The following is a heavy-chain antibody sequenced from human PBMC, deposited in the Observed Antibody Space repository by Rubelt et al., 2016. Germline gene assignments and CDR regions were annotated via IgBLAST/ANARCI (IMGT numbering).Heavy chain of an antibody. V-gene: IGHV3-23*04. J-gene: IGHJ5*01. CDR2: LSGGGAST. CDR1: GFTFSSYA. CDR3: VRAHYGDDS. D-gene: IGHD4-17*01. Sequence: EVQLVESGGGLVQPGGSLRLSCAASGFTFSSYAMNWVRQAPGKGLEWVSGLSGGGASTYYADSVKGRFTISRDNAKNSLVLQMDSLRADDTAVYYCVRAHYGDDSWGQGTLVSVSS.